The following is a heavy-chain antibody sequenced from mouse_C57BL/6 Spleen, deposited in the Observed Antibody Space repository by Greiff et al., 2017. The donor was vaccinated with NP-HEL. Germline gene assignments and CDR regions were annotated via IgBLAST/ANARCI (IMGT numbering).Heavy chain of an antibody. Sequence: EVKLMDSGGGLVQSGRSLRLSCATSGFTFSDFYMEWVRQAPGKGLEWIAASRNKANDYTTEYSASVKGRFIVSRDTSQSILYLQMNALRAEDTAIYYCARDATTVAGGWYFDVWGTGTTVTVSS. CDR2: SRNKANDYTT. V-gene: IGHV7-1*01. CDR3: ARDATTVAGGWYFDV. J-gene: IGHJ1*03. CDR1: GFTFSDFY. D-gene: IGHD1-1*01.